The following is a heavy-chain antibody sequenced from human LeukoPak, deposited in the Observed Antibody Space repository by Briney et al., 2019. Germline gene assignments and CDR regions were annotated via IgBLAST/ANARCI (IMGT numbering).Heavy chain of an antibody. D-gene: IGHD2-8*02. CDR1: GFPFSNHA. V-gene: IGHV3-23*01. Sequence: GSLRLSCAASGFPFSNHAMSWVRQPPGKGLEWVAAISNGNTYYADSVRGRFTISRDDSRNMVYLQMNSLRDEDTALYYCVREAGYCSSVCLKSNWFDPWGQGTLVTVSS. CDR3: VREAGYCSSVCLKSNWFDP. CDR2: ISNGNT. J-gene: IGHJ5*02.